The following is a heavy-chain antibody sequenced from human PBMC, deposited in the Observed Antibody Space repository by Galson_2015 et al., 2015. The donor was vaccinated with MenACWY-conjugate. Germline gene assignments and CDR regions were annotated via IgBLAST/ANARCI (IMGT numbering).Heavy chain of an antibody. Sequence: QSGAEVKKPGESLKISCKGSGYSFTNYWIGWVRQMPGKGLEWMGIIYPGDSDTRYSPSFQGSVTISADKSISTIYLQWTSLKASDTAMYYCAIQNRHSAHFDYCGQGTLVTVSS. CDR2: IYPGDSDT. V-gene: IGHV5-51*01. J-gene: IGHJ4*01. CDR3: AIQNRHSAHFDY. CDR1: GYSFTNYW.